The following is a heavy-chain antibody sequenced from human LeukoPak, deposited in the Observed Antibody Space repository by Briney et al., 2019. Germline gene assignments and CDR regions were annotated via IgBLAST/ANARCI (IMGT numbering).Heavy chain of an antibody. J-gene: IGHJ6*03. CDR2: INHSGST. V-gene: IGHV4-34*01. D-gene: IGHD3-10*01. CDR3: ARGRYYYGSGSYRGYYYYYMDV. Sequence: SETLSLTCAVYGGSFSGYYWSWIRQPPGKGLEWIGEINHSGSTNYNPSLKSRVTISVDTSKNQFSLKLSSVTAADTAVYYCARGRYYYGSGSYRGYYYYYMDVWGKGTTVTISS. CDR1: GGSFSGYY.